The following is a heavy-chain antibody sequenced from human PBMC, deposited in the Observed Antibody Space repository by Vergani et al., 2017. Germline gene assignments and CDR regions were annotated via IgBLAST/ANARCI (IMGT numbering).Heavy chain of an antibody. CDR2: IYPGDSDT. CDR3: AGAHSSGWSNFDY. CDR1: GYSFTSYW. J-gene: IGHJ4*02. D-gene: IGHD6-19*01. V-gene: IGHV5-51*01. Sequence: EVQLLESGAEVKKRGESLKISCKGSGYSFTSYWIGWVRQMPGKGLEWMGIIYPGDSDTRYRASFQGQVTLSADKSISTAYLQWSSLKASDTAMYYCAGAHSSGWSNFDYWGQGTRFTVP.